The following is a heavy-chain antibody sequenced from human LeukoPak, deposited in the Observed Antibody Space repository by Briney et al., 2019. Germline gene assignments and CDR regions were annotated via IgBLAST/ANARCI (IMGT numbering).Heavy chain of an antibody. V-gene: IGHV1-46*01. Sequence: ASVKVSCKASGYTFTNYYMHWVRQAPGQGLEWMGIINPSGGSTSYAQKFQGRVTMTRDPSTSTVYMELSSLRSEDTAVYFCARARGGPPYYFDYWGQETLVTVSS. CDR1: GYTFTNYY. J-gene: IGHJ4*02. CDR3: ARARGGPPYYFDY. D-gene: IGHD3-10*01. CDR2: INPSGGST.